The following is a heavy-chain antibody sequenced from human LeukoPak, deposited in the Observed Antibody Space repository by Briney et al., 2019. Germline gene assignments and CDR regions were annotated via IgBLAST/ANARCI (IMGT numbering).Heavy chain of an antibody. CDR1: GFTFSSYG. J-gene: IGHJ4*02. Sequence: GGSLRLSCAASGFTFSSYGMHWVRQAPGKGLEWVAFIRYDGSNKYYADSVKGRFTISRDNSKNTLYLQMNSLRAEDTAVYYCASSYYYGSGSYYPLDYWGQGTLVTVPS. CDR3: ASSYYYGSGSYYPLDY. D-gene: IGHD3-10*01. V-gene: IGHV3-30*02. CDR2: IRYDGSNK.